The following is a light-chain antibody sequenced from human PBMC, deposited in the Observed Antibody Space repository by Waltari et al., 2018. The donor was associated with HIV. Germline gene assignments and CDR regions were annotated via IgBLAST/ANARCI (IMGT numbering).Light chain of an antibody. CDR1: NSDIGSHY. V-gene: IGLV1-47*01. J-gene: IGLJ3*02. CDR2: RDN. CDR3: AAWDDSLGGVV. Sequence: QSVLTQPPSASGTPGQRVTISCSGSNSDIGSHYVYWYQLLPGTAPKLLIYRDNQRPSGVPDRFSGSKSGTSASLAISGLRSEDEAEYFCAAWDDSLGGVVFGGGTKLTVL.